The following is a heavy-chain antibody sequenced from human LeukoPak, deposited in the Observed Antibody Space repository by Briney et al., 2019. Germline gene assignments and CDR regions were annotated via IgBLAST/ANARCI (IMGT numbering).Heavy chain of an antibody. J-gene: IGHJ5*02. V-gene: IGHV1-2*02. CDR3: ARDRGYCTNGVCYIWFDP. CDR2: INPNSGGT. D-gene: IGHD2-8*01. Sequence: ASVKVSCKASGYTFTGYYMHWVRQAPGQGLEWMGWINPNSGGTNYAQKFQGRVTMTRDTSISTAYMELSRLRSDDTAVYYCARDRGYCTNGVCYIWFDPWGQGTLVTVS. CDR1: GYTFTGYY.